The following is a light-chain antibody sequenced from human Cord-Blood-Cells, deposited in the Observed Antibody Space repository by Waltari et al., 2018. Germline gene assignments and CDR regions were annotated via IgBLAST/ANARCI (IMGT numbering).Light chain of an antibody. V-gene: IGKV1-5*03. CDR2: KAS. Sequence: DIQMTQSPSTLSASVGDRVTITCLDSKSISSLLCWYQQKPGKAPKLLIYKASSLESGGPSRFRGSGSGTEFTLTISILQPDDFATYYGQQYNSYLTTFGQGIRLEI. CDR3: QQYNSYLTT. CDR1: KSISSL. J-gene: IGKJ5*01.